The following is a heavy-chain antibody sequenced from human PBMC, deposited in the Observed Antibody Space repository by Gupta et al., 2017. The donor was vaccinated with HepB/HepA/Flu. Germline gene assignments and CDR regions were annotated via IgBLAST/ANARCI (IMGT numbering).Heavy chain of an antibody. CDR3: ARDRATLYYYYYMDV. CDR2: ISSSGSTI. D-gene: IGHD5-24*01. CDR1: GFTFSDYY. Sequence: QVQLVESGGGLVTPGGSMRPSCAASGFTFSDYYMSWSRQAPGKGLEWVSYISSSGSTIYYADSVKGRFTISRDNAKNSLYLQMNSLRAEDTAVYYCARDRATLYYYYYMDVWGKGTTVTVSS. V-gene: IGHV3-11*04. J-gene: IGHJ6*03.